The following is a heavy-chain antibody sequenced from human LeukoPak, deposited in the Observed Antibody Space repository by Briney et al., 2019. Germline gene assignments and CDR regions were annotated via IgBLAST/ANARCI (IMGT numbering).Heavy chain of an antibody. CDR3: ARAGTTLLLDY. CDR2: ISAHNGET. Sequence: ASVKVSCKASGYTFTSYGIIWVRQAPGQGLQWMGWISAHNGETNYAQNLQGRVTMTTDTSTNTVYLELRSLTSDDTAVYYCARAGTTLLLDYWGQGTLVTVSS. V-gene: IGHV1-18*01. D-gene: IGHD4-11*01. J-gene: IGHJ4*02. CDR1: GYTFTSYG.